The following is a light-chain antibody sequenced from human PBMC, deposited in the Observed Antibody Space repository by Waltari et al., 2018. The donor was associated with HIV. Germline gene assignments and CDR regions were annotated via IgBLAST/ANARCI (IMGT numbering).Light chain of an antibody. CDR3: QQYHSIPWT. CDR2: WAS. CDR1: HGVLSWPQNKNV. Sequence: DIILTQSPDSLAVSLGDRATIPCKSSHGVLSWPQNKNVLAWYQQKPGQPPKLLIYWASTRESGVPARFSGSGSGTDFSLTISSLQAEDVAIYYCQQYHSIPWTFGQGTKVEIK. J-gene: IGKJ1*01. V-gene: IGKV4-1*01.